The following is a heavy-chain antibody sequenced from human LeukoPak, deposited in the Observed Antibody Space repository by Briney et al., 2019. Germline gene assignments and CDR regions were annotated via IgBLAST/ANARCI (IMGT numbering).Heavy chain of an antibody. J-gene: IGHJ6*03. D-gene: IGHD3-16*01. Sequence: SVKVSCKASGGTFSSYAISWVRQAPGQGLEWMGGIIPIFGTANYAQKFQGRVTITTDESTSTAYMELSSLRSEDTAVYYCASPVGLGYYYYMDVWGKGTTVTVSS. V-gene: IGHV1-69*05. CDR2: IIPIFGTA. CDR3: ASPVGLGYYYYMDV. CDR1: GGTFSSYA.